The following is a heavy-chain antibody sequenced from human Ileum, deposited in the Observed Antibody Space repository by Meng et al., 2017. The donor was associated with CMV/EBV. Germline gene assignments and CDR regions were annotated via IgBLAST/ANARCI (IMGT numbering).Heavy chain of an antibody. J-gene: IGHJ5*02. Sequence: GSLRLSCAVYGAPFSGHYWSWVRQPPGKWLEWIGEINHSGSTDYNPSLKSRVTITVDTSTSQLSLKLTSVTAADTAIYYCARGGVVPAVPIWNHWGQGTLVTVSS. CDR1: GAPFSGHY. CDR3: ARGGVVPAVPIWNH. CDR2: INHSGST. V-gene: IGHV4-34*01. D-gene: IGHD2-2*01.